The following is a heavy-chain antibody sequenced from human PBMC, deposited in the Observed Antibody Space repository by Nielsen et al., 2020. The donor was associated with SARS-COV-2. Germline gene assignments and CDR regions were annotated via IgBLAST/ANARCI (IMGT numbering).Heavy chain of an antibody. V-gene: IGHV3-7*05. CDR1: GFTFSTYW. CDR2: INQDGSVK. Sequence: GESLKISCAASGFTFSTYWMTWVRQAPGKGLEWVTNINQDGSVKYFVDSVKGRFTISRDNAKNSVYLQMNSLTAEDTAMYYCARAIRAADSYWGQGTLVTVSS. CDR3: ARAIRAADSY. J-gene: IGHJ4*02. D-gene: IGHD2-21*01.